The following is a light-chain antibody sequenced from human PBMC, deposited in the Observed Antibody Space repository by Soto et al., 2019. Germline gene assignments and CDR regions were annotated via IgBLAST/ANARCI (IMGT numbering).Light chain of an antibody. V-gene: IGKV3-20*01. Sequence: EIVLTQSPGTLSLSPGERATLSGRASQSVSSSYLAWYQQKPGQAPRLLIYRTSNRATGIPDRFSGSGSGTDFTLTISRLEPEDFAVYWCQQYDSSPRTFGQGTKVEIK. J-gene: IGKJ1*01. CDR1: QSVSSSY. CDR2: RTS. CDR3: QQYDSSPRT.